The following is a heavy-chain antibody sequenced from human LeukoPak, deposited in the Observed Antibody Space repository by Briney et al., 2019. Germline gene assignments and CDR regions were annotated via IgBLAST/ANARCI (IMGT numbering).Heavy chain of an antibody. D-gene: IGHD3-9*01. CDR1: GGSISSSSYY. CDR3: ARGYYDILTGYLDTFDY. J-gene: IGHJ4*02. V-gene: IGHV4-39*01. CDR2: IHYSGST. Sequence: PSETLSLTCTVSGGSISSSSYYWGWIRQPPGKGLEWIGSIHYSGSTYYNPSLKSRVTISVDTSKNQFSLKLSSVTAADTAVYYCARGYYDILTGYLDTFDYWGQGTLVTVSS.